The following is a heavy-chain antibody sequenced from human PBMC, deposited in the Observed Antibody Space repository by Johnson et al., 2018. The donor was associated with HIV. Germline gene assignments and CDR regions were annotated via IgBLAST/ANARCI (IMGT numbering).Heavy chain of an antibody. V-gene: IGHV3-11*04. CDR3: ARGWELLTPAFDI. D-gene: IGHD1-26*01. Sequence: QMLLVESGGGLVKPGGSLRLSCAASGFTFHDSYMSWIRQAPGKGLEWISYISGSEKYYVDSVKGRFTISRDNAKNSLYLQMNSLRAEDMAVYYCARGWELLTPAFDIWGQGTMVTVSS. CDR1: GFTFHDSY. J-gene: IGHJ3*02. CDR2: ISGSEK.